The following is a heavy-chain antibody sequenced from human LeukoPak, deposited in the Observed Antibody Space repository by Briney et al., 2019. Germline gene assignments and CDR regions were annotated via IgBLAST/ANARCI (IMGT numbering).Heavy chain of an antibody. Sequence: GESLKISCKGSGYSFTSYWIGWVRQMPGKGLEWMGIIYPGDSDTRYSPSFQGQVTISADKSISTAHLQWSSLKASDTAMYYCARTYGSGSYSVYYYYYGMDVWGQGTTVTVSS. V-gene: IGHV5-51*01. CDR3: ARTYGSGSYSVYYYYYGMDV. J-gene: IGHJ6*02. D-gene: IGHD3-10*01. CDR2: IYPGDSDT. CDR1: GYSFTSYW.